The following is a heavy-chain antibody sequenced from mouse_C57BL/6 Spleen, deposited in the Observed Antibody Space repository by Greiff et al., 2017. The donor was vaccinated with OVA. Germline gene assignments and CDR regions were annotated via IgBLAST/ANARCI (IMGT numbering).Heavy chain of an antibody. J-gene: IGHJ3*01. V-gene: IGHV5-17*01. CDR3: ARTDYGSTPFAY. D-gene: IGHD1-1*01. CDR1: GFTFSDYG. Sequence: EVKVEESGGGLVKPGGSLKLSCAASGFTFSDYGMHWVRQAPEKGLEWVAYISSGSSTIYYADTVKGRFTISRDNAKNTLFLQMTSLRSEDTAMYYCARTDYGSTPFAYWGQGTLVTVSA. CDR2: ISSGSSTI.